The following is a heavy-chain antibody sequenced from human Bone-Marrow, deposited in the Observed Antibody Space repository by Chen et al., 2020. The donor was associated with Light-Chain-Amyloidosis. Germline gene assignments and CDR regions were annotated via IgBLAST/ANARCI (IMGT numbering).Heavy chain of an antibody. J-gene: IGHJ4*02. CDR2: ISYDGRNK. CDR1: GFTFSSYG. D-gene: IGHD3-22*01. Sequence: QVXLVESGGGVVQPGRSLRLSCAASGFTFSSYGMHWVRQAPGKGLGWVAVISYDGRNKYYADSVKGRFTISRDNSKNTLYLQMNSLRAEDTAVYYCAKEWNTMIVVARPRGIDYWGQGTLVTVSS. V-gene: IGHV3-30*18. CDR3: AKEWNTMIVVARPRGIDY.